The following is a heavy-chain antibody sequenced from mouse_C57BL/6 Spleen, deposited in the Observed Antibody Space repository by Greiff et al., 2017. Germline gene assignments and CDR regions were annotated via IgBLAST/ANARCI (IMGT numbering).Heavy chain of an antibody. CDR3: ARITVVATRYFDY. Sequence: VQLQQSGPVLVKPGASVKMSCKASGYTFTDYYMNWVKQSHGKSLEWIGVINPYNGGTSYNQKFKGKATLTVDKSSSTAYMELNSLTSEDSAVYYCARITVVATRYFDYWGQGTTLTVSS. CDR1: GYTFTDYY. J-gene: IGHJ2*01. V-gene: IGHV1-19*01. CDR2: INPYNGGT. D-gene: IGHD1-1*01.